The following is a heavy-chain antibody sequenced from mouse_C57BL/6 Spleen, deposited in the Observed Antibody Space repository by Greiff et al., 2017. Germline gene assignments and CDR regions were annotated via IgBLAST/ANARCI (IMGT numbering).Heavy chain of an antibody. CDR3: TRSGDGNYRFDY. V-gene: IGHV1-15*01. Sequence: VKVVESGAELVRPGASVTLSCKASGYTFTDYEMHWVKQTPVHGLEWIGAIDPETGGTAYNQKFKGKAILTADKSSSTAYMELRSLTSEDSAVYYCTRSGDGNYRFDYWGQGTTLTVSS. CDR1: GYTFTDYE. J-gene: IGHJ2*01. D-gene: IGHD2-1*01. CDR2: IDPETGGT.